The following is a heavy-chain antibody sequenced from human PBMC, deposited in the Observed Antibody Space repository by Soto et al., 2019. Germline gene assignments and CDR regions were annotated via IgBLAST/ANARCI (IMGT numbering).Heavy chain of an antibody. V-gene: IGHV3-73*01. CDR2: IRSKANSYAT. Sequence: LGGSLRLSCAASGFTFSGSAMDWVRQASGKGLEWVGRIRSKANSYATAYAASVKGRFTISRDDSKNTAYLQMNSLKTEDKAVYSCTRDRSGWPKDQYYFDYWGQGTLVTVSS. CDR1: GFTFSGSA. J-gene: IGHJ4*02. D-gene: IGHD6-19*01. CDR3: TRDRSGWPKDQYYFDY.